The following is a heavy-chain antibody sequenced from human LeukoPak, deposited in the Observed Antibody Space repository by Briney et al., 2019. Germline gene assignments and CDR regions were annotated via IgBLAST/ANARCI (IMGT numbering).Heavy chain of an antibody. J-gene: IGHJ3*02. D-gene: IGHD2-2*01. V-gene: IGHV3-48*02. CDR1: GFTFSNAW. Sequence: GGSLRLSCAASGFTFSNAWMNWVRQAPGKGLEWVSYISSSSSTIYYADSVKGRFTISRDNAKNSLYLQMNSLRDEDTAVYYCARDDCSSTSCYAHAFDIWGQGTMVTVSS. CDR2: ISSSSSTI. CDR3: ARDDCSSTSCYAHAFDI.